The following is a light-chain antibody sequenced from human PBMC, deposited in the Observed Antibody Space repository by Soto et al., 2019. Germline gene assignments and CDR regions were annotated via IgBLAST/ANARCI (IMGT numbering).Light chain of an antibody. J-gene: IGKJ4*01. CDR2: KVS. V-gene: IGKV2-30*02. Sequence: DVVMTQSPLSLPVTLGQPASISCRSSQSLVHSDGNTHLNWFQQRPGQSPRRLIYKVSNRDSGGPDRFSGSGSGTDFTLRISRVEAEDVGVYYCMKGTHWPLTFGGGTKVDSK. CDR1: QSLVHSDGNTH. CDR3: MKGTHWPLT.